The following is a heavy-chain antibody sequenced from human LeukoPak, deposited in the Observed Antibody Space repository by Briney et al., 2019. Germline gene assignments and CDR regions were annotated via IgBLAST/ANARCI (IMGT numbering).Heavy chain of an antibody. J-gene: IGHJ4*02. CDR3: ARDQFSYFDY. Sequence: ASETLPLTCTVSGGSISSYYWSWIRQPPGKGLEWIGYIYYSGSTNYNPSLKSRVTISVDTSKNQFSLKLSSVTAADTAVYYCARDQFSYFDYWGQGTLVTVSS. V-gene: IGHV4-59*01. CDR2: IYYSGST. D-gene: IGHD5-24*01. CDR1: GGSISSYY.